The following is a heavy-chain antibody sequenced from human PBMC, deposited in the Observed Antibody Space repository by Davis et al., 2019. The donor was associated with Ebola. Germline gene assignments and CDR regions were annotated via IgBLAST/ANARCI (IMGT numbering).Heavy chain of an antibody. CDR2: IKQDGSEK. J-gene: IGHJ6*02. CDR1: GFTFSSYW. V-gene: IGHV3-7*03. Sequence: GESLKISCAASGFTFSSYWMSWVRQAPGKGLEWVANIKQDGSEKYYVDSVKGRFTISRDNAKNSLYLQMNSLRAEDTAVYYCARGRITYYYGSGYGMDVWGQGTTVTVSS. D-gene: IGHD3-10*01. CDR3: ARGRITYYYGSGYGMDV.